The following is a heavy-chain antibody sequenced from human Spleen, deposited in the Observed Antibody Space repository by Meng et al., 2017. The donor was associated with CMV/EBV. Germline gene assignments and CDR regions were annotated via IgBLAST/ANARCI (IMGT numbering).Heavy chain of an antibody. J-gene: IGHJ5*02. CDR2: MNPNRGNT. D-gene: IGHD6-6*01. Sequence: SCKASVYTFSRYDINWVRQATGQGLEWMGWMNPNRGNTRYAQKFQGRVTMTRNTSISTAYMELSSLRSEDTAVYYCTRVRVWGRFDPWGQGTLVTVSS. CDR1: VYTFSRYD. V-gene: IGHV1-8*01. CDR3: TRVRVWGRFDP.